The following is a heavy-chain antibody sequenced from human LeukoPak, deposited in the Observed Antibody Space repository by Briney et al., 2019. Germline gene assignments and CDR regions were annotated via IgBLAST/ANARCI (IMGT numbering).Heavy chain of an antibody. D-gene: IGHD3-10*01. CDR1: GGSFSGYY. Sequence: PSETLSLTCAVYGGSFSGYYWSWIRQPPGKGLEWIGEINHSGSTNYNPSLKSRVTISVDTSKNQFSLKLSSVTAADTAVYYCARGRSDYYGSGSYYYFDYWGQGTLVTVSS. CDR3: ARGRSDYYGSGSYYYFDY. V-gene: IGHV4-34*01. CDR2: INHSGST. J-gene: IGHJ4*02.